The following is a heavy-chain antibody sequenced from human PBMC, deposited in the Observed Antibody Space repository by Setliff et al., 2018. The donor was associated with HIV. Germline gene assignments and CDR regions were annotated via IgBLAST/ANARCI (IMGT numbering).Heavy chain of an antibody. CDR2: IIPILGVA. CDR3: VRGVQSPPHYSYYYMDV. V-gene: IGHV1-69*02. D-gene: IGHD3-3*01. Sequence: ASVKVSCKASRSTFNSHTINWVRQAPGQGLDWMGRIIPILGVANYAQRFQGKVTITADKSTSTAYMELTSLRFDDTAMYYCVRGVQSPPHYSYYYMDVWSEGTMVTSP. CDR1: RSTFNSHT. J-gene: IGHJ6*03.